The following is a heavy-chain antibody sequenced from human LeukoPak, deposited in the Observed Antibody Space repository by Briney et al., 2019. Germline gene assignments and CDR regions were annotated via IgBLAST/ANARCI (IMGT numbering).Heavy chain of an antibody. D-gene: IGHD3-22*01. V-gene: IGHV4-59*03. CDR2: SYYTGST. CDR3: TTYDSSGYFLEY. Sequence: PSGTLSLTCTISGGSMSAYYWSWIRQSPGKGLEWIGYSYYTGSTSYNPSLRSRVTLSVDTSKNQFSLRLTSVTAADTAVYYCTTYDSSGYFLEYWGQGILVTVSS. J-gene: IGHJ4*02. CDR1: GGSMSAYY.